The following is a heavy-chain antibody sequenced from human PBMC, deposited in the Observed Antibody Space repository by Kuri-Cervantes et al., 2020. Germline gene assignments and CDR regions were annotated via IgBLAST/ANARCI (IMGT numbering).Heavy chain of an antibody. V-gene: IGHV1-69*13. D-gene: IGHD6-13*01. Sequence: SVKVSCKASGYTFTSYGISWVRQAPGQGLEWMGGIIPIFGTANHAQKFQGRVTITADESTSTAYMELSSLRSEDTAVYYCARDRGPYSSSWYGRVPGWFDPWGQGTLVTVSS. CDR2: IIPIFGTA. CDR3: ARDRGPYSSSWYGRVPGWFDP. CDR1: GYTFTSYG. J-gene: IGHJ5*02.